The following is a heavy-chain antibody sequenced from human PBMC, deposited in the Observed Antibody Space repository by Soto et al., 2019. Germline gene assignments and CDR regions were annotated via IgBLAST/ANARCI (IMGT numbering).Heavy chain of an antibody. CDR3: ARLGYYYDSSVTFDI. Sequence: PSETLSLTCTVSGGSISSYFWSWIRQPPGKGLEWIGYIYSSEYTDYNPSLKSRITISVDTSKNQFSLKLKSVTAADTAVYYCARLGYYYDSSVTFDIWGQGTMVTVSS. CDR2: IYSSEYT. V-gene: IGHV4-4*08. J-gene: IGHJ3*02. D-gene: IGHD3-22*01. CDR1: GGSISSYF.